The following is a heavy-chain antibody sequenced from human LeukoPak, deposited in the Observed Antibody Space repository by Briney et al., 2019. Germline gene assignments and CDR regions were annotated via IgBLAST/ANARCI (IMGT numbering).Heavy chain of an antibody. CDR2: IIPIFGTA. CDR3: ASSLVRGVIIRRCFDP. CDR1: GGTFSSYA. D-gene: IGHD3-10*01. Sequence: SVKVSCKASGGTFSSYAISWVRQAPGQGLEWMGGIIPIFGTANYAQKFQGRVTITTDESTSTAYMELSSLRSEDTAVYYCASSLVRGVIIRRCFDPWGQGTLVTVSS. V-gene: IGHV1-69*05. J-gene: IGHJ5*02.